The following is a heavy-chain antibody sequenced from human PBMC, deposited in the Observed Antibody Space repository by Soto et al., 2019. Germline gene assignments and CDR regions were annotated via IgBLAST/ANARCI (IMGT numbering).Heavy chain of an antibody. CDR1: VFTFTNYA. CDR2: LGVRST. V-gene: IGHV3-23*01. J-gene: IGHJ4*02. D-gene: IGHD2-2*01. Sequence: PGGSLRLSCAASVFTFTNYAMSWFLQAPGMGLEWVSTLGVRSTYYADSVKGRFTISRDNSNNTLYLQMNSLRAEDTAVYYCARDYCSSTSCFYFDYWGQGTLVTVSS. CDR3: ARDYCSSTSCFYFDY.